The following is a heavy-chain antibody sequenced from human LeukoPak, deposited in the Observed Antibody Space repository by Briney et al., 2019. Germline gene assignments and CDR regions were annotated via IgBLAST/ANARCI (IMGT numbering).Heavy chain of an antibody. Sequence: GASVKVSCKASGYTFTSYAMNWVRQAPGRGLEWMGWINTNTGNPTYAQGFTGRFVFSLDTSVSTAYLQISSLKAEDTAVYYCARVHLVYYYYGMDVWGQGTTVTVSS. CDR2: INTNTGNP. J-gene: IGHJ6*02. CDR1: GYTFTSYA. V-gene: IGHV7-4-1*02. CDR3: ARVHLVYYYYGMDV. D-gene: IGHD6-6*01.